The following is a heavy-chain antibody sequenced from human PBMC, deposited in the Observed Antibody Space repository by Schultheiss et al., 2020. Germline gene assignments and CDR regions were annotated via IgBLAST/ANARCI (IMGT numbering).Heavy chain of an antibody. CDR2: IYTSGST. Sequence: SQTLSLTCTVSGGSISSGSYYWSWIRQPAGKGLEWIGRIYTSGSTNYNPSLKSRVTISVDKSKNQFSLKLSSVTAADTAVYFCARGNTMMSNWFDVWGQGILVTVSS. D-gene: IGHD1/OR15-1a*01. CDR1: GGSISSGSYY. J-gene: IGHJ5*02. CDR3: ARGNTMMSNWFDV. V-gene: IGHV4-61*02.